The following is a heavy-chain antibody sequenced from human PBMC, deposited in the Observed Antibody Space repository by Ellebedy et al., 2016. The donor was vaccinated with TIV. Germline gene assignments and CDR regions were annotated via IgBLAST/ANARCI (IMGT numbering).Heavy chain of an antibody. V-gene: IGHV3-30*03. Sequence: GESLKISCAASGFTFGHYGLHWVRHTPGKGLEWVALIYYDGGRIHYAESVKGRFTISRDNSKDTLYLQMNNLRREDTAVYYCARDQELIDPYYFYGMDLWGHGTTVTVSS. D-gene: IGHD2-21*01. CDR2: IYYDGGRI. CDR1: GFTFGHYG. J-gene: IGHJ6*02. CDR3: ARDQELIDPYYFYGMDL.